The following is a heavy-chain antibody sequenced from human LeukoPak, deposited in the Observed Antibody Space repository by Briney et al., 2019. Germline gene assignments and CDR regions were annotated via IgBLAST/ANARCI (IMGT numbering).Heavy chain of an antibody. V-gene: IGHV3-7*03. Sequence: GGSLRLSCAPSGFTFSSYWMSWVRQAPGKGLEWVANIKQDGSEKYYVDSVKGRFTISRDNAKNSLYLQMNSLRADRTAVYYCARKAYGLDVWGKGTTVTVSS. CDR3: ARKAYGLDV. CDR2: IKQDGSEK. J-gene: IGHJ6*04. CDR1: GFTFSSYW.